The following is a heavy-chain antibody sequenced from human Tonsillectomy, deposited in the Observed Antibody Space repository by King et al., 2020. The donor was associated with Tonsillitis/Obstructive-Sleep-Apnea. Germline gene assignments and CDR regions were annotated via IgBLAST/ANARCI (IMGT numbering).Heavy chain of an antibody. CDR2: IYYSGST. D-gene: IGHD3-3*01. V-gene: IGHV4-39*01. CDR1: GGSISSSSYY. Sequence: QLQESGPGLVKPSETLSLTCTVSGGSISSSSYYWGWIRQPPGKGLEWIGSIYYSGSTYYNPSLKSRVTISVDTSKNQFSLKLSSVTAADTAVYYCARHSRFGVVIKGRHYFDYWGQGTLVTVSS. CDR3: ARHSRFGVVIKGRHYFDY. J-gene: IGHJ4*02.